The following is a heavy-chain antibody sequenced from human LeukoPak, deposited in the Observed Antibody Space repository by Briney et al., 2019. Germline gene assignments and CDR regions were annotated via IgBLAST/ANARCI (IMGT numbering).Heavy chain of an antibody. Sequence: GGSLRLSCAASGFTFSSYWMSWVRQAPGKGLEWVANIKQDGSEKYYVDSVKGRFTISRDNAKNSLYLQMNSLRAEDTAVYYCARGVPSDYDFWSGYSTFDYWGQGTLVTV. CDR1: GFTFSSYW. J-gene: IGHJ4*02. CDR3: ARGVPSDYDFWSGYSTFDY. V-gene: IGHV3-7*01. D-gene: IGHD3-3*01. CDR2: IKQDGSEK.